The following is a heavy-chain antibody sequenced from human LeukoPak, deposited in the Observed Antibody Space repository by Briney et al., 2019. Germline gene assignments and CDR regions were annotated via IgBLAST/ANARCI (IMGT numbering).Heavy chain of an antibody. J-gene: IGHJ4*02. Sequence: QTGGSLRLSCAASGFTFSNTWMSWVRQAPGKGLEWIGEINHSGSTNYNPSLKSRVTISVDTSKNQFSLKLSSVTAADTAVYYCAGGGNYASRAVAYWGQGTLVTVSS. CDR2: INHSGST. CDR1: GFTFSNTW. D-gene: IGHD6-19*01. CDR3: AGGGNYASRAVAY. V-gene: IGHV4-4*02.